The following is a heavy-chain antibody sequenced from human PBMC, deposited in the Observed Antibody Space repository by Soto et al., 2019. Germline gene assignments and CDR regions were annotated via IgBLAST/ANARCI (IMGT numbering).Heavy chain of an antibody. J-gene: IGHJ4*02. D-gene: IGHD2-15*01. Sequence: LRLSCAASGFTFSGSAMHWVRQASGKGLEWVGRIRSKANSYATAYAASVKGRFTISRDDSKNTAYLQMNSLKTEDTAVYYCVVVAATPGSVDYWGQGTLVTVSS. CDR1: GFTFSGSA. CDR2: IRSKANSYAT. V-gene: IGHV3-73*01. CDR3: VVVAATPGSVDY.